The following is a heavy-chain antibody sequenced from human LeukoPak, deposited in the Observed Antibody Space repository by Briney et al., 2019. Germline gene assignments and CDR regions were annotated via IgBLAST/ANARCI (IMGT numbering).Heavy chain of an antibody. J-gene: IGHJ1*01. D-gene: IGHD6-19*01. CDR2: ISSSSSYI. Sequence: GGSLRLSCAASGFTFSSYSMNWVRQAPGKGLEWVSSISSSSSYIYYADSVKGRFTISRDNAKNSLYLQMNSLRAEDTAVYYCPRDPLYSSGRSPHPPPGAEYFQHWGQGTLVTVSS. V-gene: IGHV3-21*01. CDR1: GFTFSSYS. CDR3: PRDPLYSSGRSPHPPPGAEYFQH.